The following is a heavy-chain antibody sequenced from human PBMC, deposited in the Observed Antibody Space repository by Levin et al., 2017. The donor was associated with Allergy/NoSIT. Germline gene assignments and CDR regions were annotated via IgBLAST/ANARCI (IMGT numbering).Heavy chain of an antibody. CDR1: GYSISSGYY. Sequence: SETLSLTCAVSGYSISSGYYWGCIRQPPGKGLGWIGIIYHSGSTYYNPSLKSRVTISVDTSKNQFSQKLSSVTAADTAVYYGAREGGSYYPYYFDYWGQGTLVTVSS. CDR3: AREGGSYYPYYFDY. J-gene: IGHJ4*02. CDR2: IYHSGST. V-gene: IGHV4-38-2*02. D-gene: IGHD1-26*01.